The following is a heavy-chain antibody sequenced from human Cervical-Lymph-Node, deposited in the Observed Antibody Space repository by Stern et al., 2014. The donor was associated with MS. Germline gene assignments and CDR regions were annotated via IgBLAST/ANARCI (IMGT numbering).Heavy chain of an antibody. Sequence: VQLEESGAEVKKPGASVKVSCKVSGYTLTESSMHWVRQAPGKGLEWMGGFDPEDAKTLYAQKFLDRVTMTEDTSTDTAYMELSSLRAEDTAVYYCATLTIQLRFYKFDSWGQGTPVTVSS. J-gene: IGHJ4*02. CDR3: ATLTIQLRFYKFDS. CDR2: FDPEDAKT. V-gene: IGHV1-24*01. CDR1: GYTLTESS. D-gene: IGHD1-1*01.